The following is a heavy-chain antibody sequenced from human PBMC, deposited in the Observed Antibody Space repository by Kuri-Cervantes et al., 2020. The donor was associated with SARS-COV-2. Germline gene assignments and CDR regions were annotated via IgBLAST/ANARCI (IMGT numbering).Heavy chain of an antibody. V-gene: IGHV4-59*04. D-gene: IGHD6-6*01. CDR1: GDSISPSY. CDR2: IFYSGGT. CDR3: ARLDYSSSSRIYVFDS. J-gene: IGHJ4*02. Sequence: SETLSLTCTVSGDSISPSYWSWIRQPPGKGLEWIGTIFYSGGTFNNPSLRRRVTMSVDPSKNQFSLRLSSVTAADTAVYFCARLDYSSSSRIYVFDSWGQGSLVTVSS.